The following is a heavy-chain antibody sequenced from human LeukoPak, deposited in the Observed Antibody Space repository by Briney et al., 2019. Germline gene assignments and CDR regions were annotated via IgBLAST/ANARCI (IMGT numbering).Heavy chain of an antibody. CDR3: ARTVVPAAIPLYYYNYMDV. J-gene: IGHJ6*03. CDR1: GGSISSSSYY. V-gene: IGHV4-39*01. Sequence: SETLSLTCTVSGGSISSSSYYWGWIRQPPGKGLEWIGSIYYSGSTYYNPSLKSRVTISVDTSKNQFSLKLSSVTAADTAVYQCARTVVPAAIPLYYYNYMDVWGKGTTVTVSS. CDR2: IYYSGST. D-gene: IGHD2-2*02.